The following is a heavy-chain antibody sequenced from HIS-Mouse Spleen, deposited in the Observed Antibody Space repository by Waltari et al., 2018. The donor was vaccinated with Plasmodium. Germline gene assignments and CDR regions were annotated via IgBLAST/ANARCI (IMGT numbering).Heavy chain of an antibody. CDR2: IKQDGSEK. CDR3: ASSWYWYFDL. D-gene: IGHD6-13*01. V-gene: IGHV3-7*01. J-gene: IGHJ2*01. Sequence: EVQLVESGGGLVQPGGSLRLSCAASGFTFSSYWMSWVRQAPGKGLEWVAKIKQDGSEKDYVDAVKGRFTISRDNAKNSLYLQMNSLRAEDTAVYYCASSWYWYFDLWGRGTLVTVSS. CDR1: GFTFSSYW.